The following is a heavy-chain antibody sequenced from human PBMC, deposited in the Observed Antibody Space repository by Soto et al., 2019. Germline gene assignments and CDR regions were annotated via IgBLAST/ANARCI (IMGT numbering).Heavy chain of an antibody. Sequence: QVQLQEPGPGLVKPSQTLSLTCTVSGGSISSGDYYWSWIRQPPVKGLEWIGYISYSGGTDYNTSPESRVLVSVDPAKIHFSLKLSSVTAAVTAVYCCATGGGSYRSLTFDYWGRGTLVTVSS. J-gene: IGHJ4*02. CDR3: ATGGGSYRSLTFDY. D-gene: IGHD1-26*01. CDR2: ISYSGGT. V-gene: IGHV4-30-4*01. CDR1: GGSISSGDYY.